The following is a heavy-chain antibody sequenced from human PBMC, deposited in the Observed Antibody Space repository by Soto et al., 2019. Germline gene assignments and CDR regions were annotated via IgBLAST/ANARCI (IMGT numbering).Heavy chain of an antibody. CDR3: ARHVDYYYGMDV. J-gene: IGHJ6*02. V-gene: IGHV5-51*01. Sequence: GESLKISCNASGYSFTNYWIGWVRQMPGKGLEWMAIIYGDDSDIRYSPSFQGQVTVSLDKSITTAYVQWSSLKASDTAMYYCARHVDYYYGMDVWGQGTKVTVYS. CDR2: IYGDDSDI. CDR1: GYSFTNYW.